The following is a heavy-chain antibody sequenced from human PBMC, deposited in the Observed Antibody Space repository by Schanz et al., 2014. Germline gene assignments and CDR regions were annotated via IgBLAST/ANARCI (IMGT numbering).Heavy chain of an antibody. V-gene: IGHV3-74*01. CDR2: INSVGSNT. CDR3: ARPALWFGDNCFDP. Sequence: EVQLVQSGGGLVQPGGSLRLSCAASGFTFSSHWMHWVRQDPGKGLVWVARINSVGSNTDYADSVTGRFTISRDNAKNTLYLQMNRLRAEDTAVYYCARPALWFGDNCFDPWGQGTLVTVSA. CDR1: GFTFSSHW. D-gene: IGHD3-10*01. J-gene: IGHJ5*02.